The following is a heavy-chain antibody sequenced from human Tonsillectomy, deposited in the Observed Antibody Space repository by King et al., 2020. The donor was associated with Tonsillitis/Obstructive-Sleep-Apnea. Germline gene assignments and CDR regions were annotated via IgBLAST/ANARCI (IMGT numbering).Heavy chain of an antibody. CDR1: GYTFTSYG. CDR2: IXAYNGNT. CDR3: ARVHSYCSSTSCLDY. J-gene: IGHJ4*02. D-gene: IGHD2-2*01. V-gene: IGHV1-18*01. Sequence: VQLVESGAEVKKPGASVKVSCKASGYTFTSYGISWVRQAPGQGLEWMGXIXAYNGNTNYAQKLQGRVTMTTDKXTSTAYMEMRGLRSDDTAVYYCARVHSYCSSTSCLDYWGQGTLVTVSS.